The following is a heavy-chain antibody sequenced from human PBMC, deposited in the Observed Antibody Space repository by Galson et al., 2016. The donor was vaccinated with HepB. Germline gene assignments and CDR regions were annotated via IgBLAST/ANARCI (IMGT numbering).Heavy chain of an antibody. CDR2: MNPKSGNT. V-gene: IGHV1-8*01. CDR3: AREIPRKQLWLRFGYFDS. CDR1: GYTFTSSG. Sequence: SVKVSCKASGYTFTSSGINWVRQATGQGLEWMGWMNPKSGNTGYAQKFQGRVTMTRDTSISTAYMELSSLRSEDTAVYYCAREIPRKQLWLRFGYFDSWGQGTLVTVSS. J-gene: IGHJ4*02. D-gene: IGHD5-18*01.